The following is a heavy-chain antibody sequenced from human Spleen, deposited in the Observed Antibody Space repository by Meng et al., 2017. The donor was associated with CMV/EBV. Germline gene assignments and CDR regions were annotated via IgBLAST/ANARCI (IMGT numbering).Heavy chain of an antibody. Sequence: ASVKVSCKASGYTFISYYMHWVRQAPGQGLEWMGIINPSGGSTIYAQKFQGRLTMTGDTSTSTVYMELSSLRSEDTAVYYCARDEAGITIFGVAKSYNWLDPWGQGTLVTVSS. CDR3: ARDEAGITIFGVAKSYNWLDP. CDR1: GYTFISYY. CDR2: INPSGGST. V-gene: IGHV1-46*01. J-gene: IGHJ5*02. D-gene: IGHD3-3*01.